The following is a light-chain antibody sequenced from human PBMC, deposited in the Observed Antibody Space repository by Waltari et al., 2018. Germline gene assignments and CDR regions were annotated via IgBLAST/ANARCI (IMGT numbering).Light chain of an antibody. CDR2: DDN. V-gene: IGLV1-51*01. CDR3: GAWDTTLSAYV. J-gene: IGLJ1*01. Sequence: QSVVTQPPSVSAAPGPKVTNSCSGSSSNLGHNFVSLYQHIPGTAPQLLIYDDNKRPSGIPDRFSGSKSGTSATLGITGLQTGDEADYSCGAWDTTLSAYVFGTGTRVSVL. CDR1: SSNLGHNF.